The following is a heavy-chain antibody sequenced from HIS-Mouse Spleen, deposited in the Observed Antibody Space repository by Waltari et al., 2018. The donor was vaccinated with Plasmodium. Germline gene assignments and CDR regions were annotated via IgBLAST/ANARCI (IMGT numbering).Heavy chain of an antibody. J-gene: IGHJ4*02. CDR2: ISYDGSNK. CDR3: AKDRRSSSWYVDY. V-gene: IGHV3-30*18. CDR1: GFTLRSSG. D-gene: IGHD6-13*01. Sequence: QVQLVESGGGVVQPGRSLRLSGPAPGFTLRSSGMHWVRQASGKGLEWVAVISYDGSNKYYADSVKGRFTISRDNSKNTLYLQMNSLRAEDTAVYYCAKDRRSSSWYVDYWGQGTLVTVSS.